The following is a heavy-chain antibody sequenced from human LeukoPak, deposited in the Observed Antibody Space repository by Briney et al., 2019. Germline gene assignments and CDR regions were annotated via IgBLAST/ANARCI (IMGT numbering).Heavy chain of an antibody. J-gene: IGHJ6*02. CDR2: SSTRITHI. D-gene: IGHD4-4*01. Sequence: GGSLRLSCAGFGFTFSSYSMNWVRQAPGKGLEWVSCSSTRITHIHYADSVRGRFTISRDNARNSLYLQMDSLRVEDTAVYYCARSNYDGAMDVWGQGTTATVSS. CDR3: ARSNYDGAMDV. V-gene: IGHV3-21*01. CDR1: GFTFSSYS.